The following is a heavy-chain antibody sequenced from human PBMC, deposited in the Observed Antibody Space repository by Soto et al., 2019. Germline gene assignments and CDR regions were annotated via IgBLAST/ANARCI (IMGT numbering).Heavy chain of an antibody. V-gene: IGHV3-30-3*01. CDR2: ISYDGSTK. D-gene: IGHD6-19*01. CDR3: ARTTAVAGTPEFDY. CDR1: GFTFSSFS. J-gene: IGHJ4*02. Sequence: GGSLRLSCVASGFTFSSFSLHWVRQAPGKGLEWLALISYDGSTKYNADSVKGRFTISREDSNNTLYLQLSSLRPDDTAVYYCARTTAVAGTPEFDYWGQGALVTVSS.